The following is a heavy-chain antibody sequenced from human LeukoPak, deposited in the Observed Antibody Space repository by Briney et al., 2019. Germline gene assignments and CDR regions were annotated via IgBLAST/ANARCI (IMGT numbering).Heavy chain of an antibody. CDR1: GYTFTSYY. D-gene: IGHD3-22*01. Sequence: ASVKVSCKASGYTFTSYYMHWVRQAPGQGLEWMGIINPSGGSTGYAQKFQGRVTMTRDTSTSTVYMELSSLRSEDTAVYYCARDYNDSSGHPYFIFDYWGQGTLVTVSS. J-gene: IGHJ4*02. CDR3: ARDYNDSSGHPYFIFDY. V-gene: IGHV1-46*01. CDR2: INPSGGST.